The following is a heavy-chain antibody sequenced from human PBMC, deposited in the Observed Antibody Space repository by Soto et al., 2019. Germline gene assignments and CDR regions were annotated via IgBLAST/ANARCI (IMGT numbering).Heavy chain of an antibody. J-gene: IGHJ6*02. V-gene: IGHV4-31*03. CDR1: GGSVNNANYF. CDR3: ARDADYGGSRGGMDV. Sequence: QVRLEESGPGLVKPSATLSLICSVSGGSVNNANYFWNWIRPHPEHGLGWIGYLYYSGSTRYNPSFKTRATLSIDTSKNQFSLRLNSVTVADTAVYFCARDADYGGSRGGMDVWGRGTTVTVSS. CDR2: LYYSGST. D-gene: IGHD4-17*01.